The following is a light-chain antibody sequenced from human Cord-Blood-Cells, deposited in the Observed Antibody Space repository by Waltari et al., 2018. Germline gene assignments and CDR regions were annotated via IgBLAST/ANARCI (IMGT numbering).Light chain of an antibody. Sequence: QSVLTQPPSVSGAPGQRVTIPCTGSSYNIGAGYDLHWYQQLPGTAPKLLIYGNSNRPSGVPDRFSGSKSGTSASLAITGLQAEDEADYYCQSYDSSLSGWVFGGGTKLTVL. V-gene: IGLV1-40*01. J-gene: IGLJ3*02. CDR1: SYNIGAGYD. CDR3: QSYDSSLSGWV. CDR2: GNS.